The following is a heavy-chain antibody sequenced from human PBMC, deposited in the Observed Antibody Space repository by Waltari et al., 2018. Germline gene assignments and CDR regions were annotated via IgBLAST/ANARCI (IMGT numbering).Heavy chain of an antibody. D-gene: IGHD2-21*01. V-gene: IGHV4-34*01. J-gene: IGHJ4*01. Sequence: QVQLHQWGAGLLKPSETLSLTCAVSGESFSGYFWSWIRQPPGKGLGWLGAIHYEGSTNYKPSLKSRLSRSVDTTKKHFSRRLTSVTAADTGMYFCARYGEVPPNYFFDFWGQGIRVTVSS. CDR3: ARYGEVPPNYFFDF. CDR2: IHYEGST. CDR1: GESFSGYF.